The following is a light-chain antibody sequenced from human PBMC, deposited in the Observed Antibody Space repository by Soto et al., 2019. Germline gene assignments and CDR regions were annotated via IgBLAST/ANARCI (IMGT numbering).Light chain of an antibody. CDR3: LQDYNYPRT. Sequence: IKMSQSPSSLSAYVGDGVTITCRASQNIIRHLNWYQHKPGRAPRLLIYAASTLQSGVPSRFTGSGSGTDFTLTISSLQPEDFATYYCLQDYNYPRTFGQGTNVDIK. CDR1: QNIIRH. CDR2: AAS. J-gene: IGKJ1*01. V-gene: IGKV1-6*01.